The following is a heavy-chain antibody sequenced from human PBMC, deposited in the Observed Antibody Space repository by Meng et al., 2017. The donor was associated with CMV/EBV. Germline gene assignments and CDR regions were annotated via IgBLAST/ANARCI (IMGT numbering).Heavy chain of an antibody. CDR1: GFTFSSYS. D-gene: IGHD6-19*01. CDR3: ARGYSSGWSYYFDY. J-gene: IGHJ4*02. V-gene: IGHV3-21*01. Sequence: LSLTCAASGFTFSSYSMNWVRQAPGKGLEWVSSISSSSSYIYYADSVKGRFTISRDNAKNSLYLQMNSLRAEDTAVYYCARGYSSGWSYYFDYWGQGTLVTVSS. CDR2: ISSSSSYI.